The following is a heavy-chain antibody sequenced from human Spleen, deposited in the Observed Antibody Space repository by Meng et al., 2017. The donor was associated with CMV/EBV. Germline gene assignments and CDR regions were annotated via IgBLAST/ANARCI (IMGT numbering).Heavy chain of an antibody. V-gene: IGHV1-69*05. J-gene: IGHJ4*02. CDR1: GGIFSNYS. Sequence: SVKVSCKASGGIFSNYSVSWLRQAPGQGLEWMGGIIPVLRIANYAQKFQDRVRFITDESTSTVYMDLSSLRSDDTAVFYCARGVGGAAPYYFDHWGQGTLVTVSS. CDR2: IIPVLRIA. D-gene: IGHD4-23*01. CDR3: ARGVGGAAPYYFDH.